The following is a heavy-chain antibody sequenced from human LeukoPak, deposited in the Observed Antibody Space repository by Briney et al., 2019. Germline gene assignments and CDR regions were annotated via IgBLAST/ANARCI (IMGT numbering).Heavy chain of an antibody. CDR3: ARDWGSCWSGGAFDI. J-gene: IGHJ3*02. V-gene: IGHV1-18*01. CDR2: ISAYNGNT. Sequence: GASVKVSCKASGYTFTSYGISWVRQAPGQGLEWMGWISAYNGNTNYAQKLQGRVTMTTDTSTSTAYMELRSLRSDDTAVYYCARDWGSCWSGGAFDIWGQGTMVTVSS. CDR1: GYTFTSYG. D-gene: IGHD6-19*01.